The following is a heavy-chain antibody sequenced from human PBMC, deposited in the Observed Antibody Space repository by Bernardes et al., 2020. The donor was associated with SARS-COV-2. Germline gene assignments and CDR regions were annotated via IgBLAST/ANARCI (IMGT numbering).Heavy chain of an antibody. CDR1: GDSLTAHSW. J-gene: IGHJ4*02. CDR3: ARLRPVRVLLDY. D-gene: IGHD3-10*02. CDR2: IHHDGNT. Sequence: SETLSLTCAVSGDSLTAHSWWSWVRQSPEKGLEWICEIHHDGNTNYSPSLKSRVTFLLDKSKNQFSLRLRSVTAADTSFYYCARLRPVRVLLDYWSQGTLVTGSS. V-gene: IGHV4-4*02.